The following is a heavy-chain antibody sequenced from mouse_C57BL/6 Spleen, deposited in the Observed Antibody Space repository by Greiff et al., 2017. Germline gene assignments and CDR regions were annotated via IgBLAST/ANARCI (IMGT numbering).Heavy chain of an antibody. Sequence: VQLQQPGAELVKPGASVKMSCKASGYTFTSYWITWVKQRPGQGLEWIGDIYPGSGSTNYNEKFKSKATLTVDTSSSTAYMQLSSLTSEDSAVYYWARGGLTLTAWFAYWGQGTLVTVSA. CDR1: GYTFTSYW. CDR2: IYPGSGST. J-gene: IGHJ3*01. D-gene: IGHD1-1*01. V-gene: IGHV1-55*01. CDR3: ARGGLTLTAWFAY.